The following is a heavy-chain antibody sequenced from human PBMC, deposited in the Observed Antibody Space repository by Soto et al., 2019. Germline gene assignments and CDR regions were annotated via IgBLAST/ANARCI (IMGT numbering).Heavy chain of an antibody. Sequence: SETLSLTCTVSGGSISSYYWSWIRQPPGKGLEWIGYIYYSGSTNYNPSLKSRVTISVDTSKNQFSLKLSSVTAADTALYYCASIVRGVISPWGQGTLVTVSS. J-gene: IGHJ5*02. CDR1: GGSISSYY. CDR2: IYYSGST. V-gene: IGHV4-59*01. D-gene: IGHD3-10*01. CDR3: ASIVRGVISP.